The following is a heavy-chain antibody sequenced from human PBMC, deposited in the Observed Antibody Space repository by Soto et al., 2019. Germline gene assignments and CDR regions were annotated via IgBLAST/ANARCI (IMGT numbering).Heavy chain of an antibody. V-gene: IGHV3-74*01. D-gene: IGHD6-19*01. CDR2: INSDGSST. CDR3: ARDVIAVAAPYYFDY. J-gene: IGHJ4*02. CDR1: GFTFRSYW. Sequence: EGSLRLSCAASGFTFRSYWMQWVRQAPGKGLVWVSWINSDGSSTRYADSVKGRFTISRDNAKNTLYLQMNSLRAEDTAVYYCARDVIAVAAPYYFDYWGQGTLVTVSS.